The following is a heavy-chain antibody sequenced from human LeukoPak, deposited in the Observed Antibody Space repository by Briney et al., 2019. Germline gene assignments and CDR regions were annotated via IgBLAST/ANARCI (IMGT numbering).Heavy chain of an antibody. V-gene: IGHV1-69*13. J-gene: IGHJ4*02. Sequence: SVKVSCKASGYTFTSYGVSWVRQAPGQGLEWMGGIIPIFGTANYAQKFQGRVTITADESTSTAYMELSSLRSEDTAVYYCARGETAGYSDYWGQGTLVTVSS. CDR1: GYTFTSYG. D-gene: IGHD6-13*01. CDR2: IIPIFGTA. CDR3: ARGETAGYSDY.